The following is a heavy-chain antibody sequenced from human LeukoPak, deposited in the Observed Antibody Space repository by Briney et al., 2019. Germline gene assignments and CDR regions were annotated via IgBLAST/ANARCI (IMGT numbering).Heavy chain of an antibody. CDR2: IKQDGSEK. J-gene: IGHJ4*02. CDR1: GFTFDDYG. V-gene: IGHV3-7*01. D-gene: IGHD3-10*01. CDR3: ARDEFYGSGSLFDY. Sequence: GGSLRLSCAASGFTFDDYGMSWVRQAPGKGLEWVANIKQDGSEKYYVDSVKDRFTISRDNAKNSLYLQMNSLRAEDTAVYYCARDEFYGSGSLFDYWGQGTLVTVSS.